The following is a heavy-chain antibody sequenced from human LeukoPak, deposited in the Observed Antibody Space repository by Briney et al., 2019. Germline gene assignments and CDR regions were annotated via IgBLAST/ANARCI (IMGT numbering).Heavy chain of an antibody. CDR2: FDPEDGET. V-gene: IGHV1-24*01. CDR3: ATSLGGLPDIWDY. J-gene: IGHJ4*02. Sequence: ASVKVSCKVSGYTLTELSMHWVRQAPGKGLEWMGGFDPEDGETIYAQKFLGRVTMTEDTSTDTAYMELSSLRSEDTAVYYCATSLGGLPDIWDYWGQGTLVTVSS. D-gene: IGHD5-12*01. CDR1: GYTLTELS.